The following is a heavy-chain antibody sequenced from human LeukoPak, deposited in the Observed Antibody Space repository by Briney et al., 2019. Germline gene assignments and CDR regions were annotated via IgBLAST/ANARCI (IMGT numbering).Heavy chain of an antibody. Sequence: SETLSLTCAVYGGSFSGYCWSWIRQPPGKGLEWIGEINHSGSTNYNPSLKSRVTISVDTSKKQFSLKLSSVTAADTAVYSCAREGLTFGGVIVNPIDYWGQGTLVTVSS. CDR2: INHSGST. D-gene: IGHD3-16*02. CDR1: GGSFSGYC. CDR3: AREGLTFGGVIVNPIDY. V-gene: IGHV4-34*01. J-gene: IGHJ4*02.